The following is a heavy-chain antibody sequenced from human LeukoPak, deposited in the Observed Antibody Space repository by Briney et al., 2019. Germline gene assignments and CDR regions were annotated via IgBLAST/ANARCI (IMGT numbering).Heavy chain of an antibody. CDR3: AKDRQLVLDY. CDR2: IRASGRTT. V-gene: IGHV3-23*01. Sequence: GGSLRLSCAASGFNFGNYGMNWVRQAPGKGLEWVSGIRASGRTTYYADSVKGRFTISRDNSKNTLYLQMNSLRAEDTAVYYCAKDRQLVLDYWGQGTLVTASS. D-gene: IGHD6-6*01. CDR1: GFNFGNYG. J-gene: IGHJ4*02.